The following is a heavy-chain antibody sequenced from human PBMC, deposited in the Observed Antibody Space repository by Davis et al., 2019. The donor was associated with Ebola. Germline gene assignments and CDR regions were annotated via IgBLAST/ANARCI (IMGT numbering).Heavy chain of an antibody. D-gene: IGHD3-10*01. CDR2: ISSSGSTI. CDR1: GFTFSSYE. V-gene: IGHV3-48*03. Sequence: GGSLRLSCAASGFTFSSYEMNWVRQAPGKGLEWVSYISSSGSTIYYADSVKGRFTISRDNAKNSLYLQMNSLRAEDTAVYYCARDPSMVRGVITDYWGQGTLVTVSS. J-gene: IGHJ4*02. CDR3: ARDPSMVRGVITDY.